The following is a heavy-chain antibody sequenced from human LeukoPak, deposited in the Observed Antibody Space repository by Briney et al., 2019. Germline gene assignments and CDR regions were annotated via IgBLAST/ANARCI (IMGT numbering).Heavy chain of an antibody. CDR2: INPNSGGT. J-gene: IGHJ4*02. V-gene: IGHV1-2*06. CDR3: ARDLDYYDSSGYYYSDY. Sequence: ASVKVSCKASGYTFTGYCMHWVRQAPGQGLEWMGRINPNSGGTNYAQKFQGRVTMTRDTSISTAYMELSRLRSDDTAVYYCARDLDYYDSSGYYYSDYWGQGTLVTVSS. D-gene: IGHD3-22*01. CDR1: GYTFTGYC.